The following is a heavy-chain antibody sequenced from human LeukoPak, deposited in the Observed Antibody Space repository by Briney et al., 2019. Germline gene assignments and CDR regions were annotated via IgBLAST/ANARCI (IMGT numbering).Heavy chain of an antibody. Sequence: GESLKISCKGSGFSFTSYWIAWVRQMPGKGLEWMGIINPGGSATRYSPSFQGQVTISADKSISTAYLQWSSLKASDTAMYYCALGATETVGAFDIWGQGTMVTVSS. CDR3: ALGATETVGAFDI. CDR2: INPGGSAT. D-gene: IGHD1-26*01. V-gene: IGHV5-51*01. CDR1: GFSFTSYW. J-gene: IGHJ3*02.